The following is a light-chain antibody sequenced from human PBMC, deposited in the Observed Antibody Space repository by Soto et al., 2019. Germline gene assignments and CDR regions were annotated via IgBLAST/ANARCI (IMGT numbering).Light chain of an antibody. Sequence: QSALTQPASVSGSPGQSITISCTGTSSDFGNYNLVSWYQQHPGKVPKLILFEVNKRPSGVSGRFSGSKSGNTASLAISGLQSEDEADYYCAAWDDSLNGVVFGGGTKVTVL. CDR3: AAWDDSLNGVV. CDR1: SSDFGNYNL. V-gene: IGLV2-14*02. CDR2: EVN. J-gene: IGLJ2*01.